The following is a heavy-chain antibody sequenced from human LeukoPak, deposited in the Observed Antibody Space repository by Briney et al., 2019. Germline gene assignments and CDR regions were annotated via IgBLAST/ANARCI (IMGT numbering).Heavy chain of an antibody. V-gene: IGHV4-34*09. CDR1: GGSFSGYY. D-gene: IGHD6-19*01. J-gene: IGHJ2*01. CDR2: FYYSGST. CDR3: ARDAGIAVAGTRGGYFDL. Sequence: SETLSLTCAVYGGSFSGYYWSWIRQPPGKGLEWVGYFYYSGSTYYNPSLKSRVTISVDTSKNQFSLKLSSVTAADTAVYYCARDAGIAVAGTRGGYFDLWGRGTLVTVSS.